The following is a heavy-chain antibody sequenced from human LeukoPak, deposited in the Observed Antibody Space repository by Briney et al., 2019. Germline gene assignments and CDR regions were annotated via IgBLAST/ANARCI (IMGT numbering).Heavy chain of an antibody. J-gene: IGHJ4*02. CDR1: GYTFTSYY. V-gene: IGHV1-46*01. CDR2: IKPRGGIT. Sequence: ASVKVSCKASGYTFTSYYMHWVRQAPGQGLAWRGIIKPRGGITSYAQKLQGRVTMTRDTSTSTVYIELSSLRSEDTAVYYCARAGYDSSGYCSYWGQGTVVSVST. CDR3: ARAGYDSSGYCSY. D-gene: IGHD3-22*01.